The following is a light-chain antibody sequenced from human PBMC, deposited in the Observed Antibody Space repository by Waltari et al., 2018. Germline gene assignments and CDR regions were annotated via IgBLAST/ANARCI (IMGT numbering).Light chain of an antibody. V-gene: IGKV1-6*01. CDR2: AAY. CDR3: LQDYNYPRA. CDR1: QDIRND. Sequence: PSSLSASVGDRVTVTCRASQDIRNDLGWYQQKPGKAPKLLIYAAYTLQSGVPSRFSGSGFGTEFTLAISSLQPEDFATYYCLQDYNYPRAFGQGTKVEMK. J-gene: IGKJ1*01.